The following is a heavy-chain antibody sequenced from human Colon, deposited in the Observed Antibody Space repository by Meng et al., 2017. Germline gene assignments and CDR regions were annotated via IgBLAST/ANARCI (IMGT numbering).Heavy chain of an antibody. J-gene: IGHJ5*02. CDR1: GGSISDYY. CDR3: ARDHAPFDYGLSRPGLDP. V-gene: IGHV4-4*07. D-gene: IGHD4/OR15-4a*01. CDR2: IRGSGST. Sequence: QGQLQEAGPGLVKPSETLPLTCNVSGGSISDYYWNWIRQPVGKGLEWIGRIRGSGSTNFNPSLKSRVTMSVDTSKNQFSLKLYSVTAANTAVYFCARDHAPFDYGLSRPGLDPWGQGTLVTVSS.